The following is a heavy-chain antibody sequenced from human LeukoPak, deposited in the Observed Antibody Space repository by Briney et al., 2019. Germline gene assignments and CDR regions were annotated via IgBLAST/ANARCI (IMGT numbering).Heavy chain of an antibody. CDR1: GFTFDDYG. Sequence: PGGSLRLSCAASGFTFDDYGMSWVRQAPGKGLEWVSGINWNGGSTGYADSVKGRFTISRDNAKNSLYLQMNSLRAEDTALYYCARDDTRSDIVVVVAATFDYWGQGTLVTVSS. CDR2: INWNGGST. CDR3: ARDDTRSDIVVVVAATFDY. J-gene: IGHJ4*02. V-gene: IGHV3-20*04. D-gene: IGHD2-15*01.